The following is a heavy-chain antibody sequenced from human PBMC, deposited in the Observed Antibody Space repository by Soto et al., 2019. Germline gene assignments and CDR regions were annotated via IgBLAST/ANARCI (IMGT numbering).Heavy chain of an antibody. D-gene: IGHD2-2*01. CDR2: IYPGDSDT. J-gene: IGHJ3*02. CDR3: ARGGIGYCSSTSCYAGVDAFEI. Sequence: PGESLKISCKGSGYSFTSYWIGWVRQMPGKGLEWMGIIYPGDSDTRYSPSFQGQVTISADKSISTAYLQWSSLKASDTAMYYCARGGIGYCSSTSCYAGVDAFEIWGQGTMVTVSS. V-gene: IGHV5-51*01. CDR1: GYSFTSYW.